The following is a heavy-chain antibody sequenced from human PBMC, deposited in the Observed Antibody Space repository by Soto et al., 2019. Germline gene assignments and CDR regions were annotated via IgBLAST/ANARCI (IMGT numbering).Heavy chain of an antibody. CDR1: GGSFSGYY. Sequence: SSETLSLTCAVYGGSFSGYYWSWIRQPPGKGLEWIGEINHSGSTNYNPPLKSRVTISVDTSKNQFSLKLSSVTAADTAVYYCARLSWDSSGYNWAYNWFDPWGQGTLVTVSS. CDR2: INHSGST. CDR3: ARLSWDSSGYNWAYNWFDP. J-gene: IGHJ5*02. V-gene: IGHV4-34*01. D-gene: IGHD3-22*01.